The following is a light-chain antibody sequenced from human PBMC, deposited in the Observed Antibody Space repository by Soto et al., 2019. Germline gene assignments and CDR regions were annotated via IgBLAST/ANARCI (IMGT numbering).Light chain of an antibody. V-gene: IGKV3-11*01. CDR2: DTS. Sequence: EIVLTQSPATLSLSPGERGTLSCRASESVNNYLAWYQQKPCQPPRLLIYDTSSMATGVPARFSGSGSGTDFTITISSLETEEVAGYYGQQRTHVRGTFSQGTTVESK. CDR1: ESVNNY. J-gene: IGKJ1*01. CDR3: QQRTHVRGT.